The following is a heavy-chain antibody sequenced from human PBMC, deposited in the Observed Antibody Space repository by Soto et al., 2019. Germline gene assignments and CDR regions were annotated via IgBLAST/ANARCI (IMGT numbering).Heavy chain of an antibody. Sequence: QLHLVQSGAVVKKPGASVTVSCSASGYPVTAYYMHWVRQAPGRGLEWMGGINPATGAAKYTQTFQGRVTRTRDTPPSTVFRELSGRTSGDTAVFSCARGGGVGVAGSAAFDMWGQGTLVTVSS. J-gene: IGHJ3*02. D-gene: IGHD3-3*01. CDR3: ARGGGVGVAGSAAFDM. CDR2: INPATGAA. V-gene: IGHV1-2*02. CDR1: GYPVTAYY.